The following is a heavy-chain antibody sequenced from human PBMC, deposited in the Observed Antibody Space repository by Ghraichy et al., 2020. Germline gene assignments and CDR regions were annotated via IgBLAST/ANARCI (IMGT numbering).Heavy chain of an antibody. J-gene: IGHJ3*02. D-gene: IGHD1-26*01. Sequence: GESLNISCAASGFSFSDYYMSWIRQAPGKGLEWVSYISNGGSILYYADSVKGRFTISRVTAKNSLYLQMNSLRAEDTAVYYCARGSGTYPGDSFDIWGQGTMVTVSS. CDR1: GFSFSDYY. CDR2: ISNGGSIL. V-gene: IGHV3-11*01. CDR3: ARGSGTYPGDSFDI.